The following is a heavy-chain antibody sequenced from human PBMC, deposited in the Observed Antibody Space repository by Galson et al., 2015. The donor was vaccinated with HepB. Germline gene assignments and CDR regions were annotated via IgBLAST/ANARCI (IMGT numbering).Heavy chain of an antibody. CDR3: ARDVGAGYSSSWYLGWFDP. CDR2: INWNGGST. V-gene: IGHV3-20*01. J-gene: IGHJ5*02. Sequence: SLRLSCAASGFTFDDYGMSWVRQAPGKGLEWVSGINWNGGSTGYADSVKGRFTISRDNAKNSLYLQMNSLRAEDTALYHCARDVGAGYSSSWYLGWFDPWGQGTLVTVSS. D-gene: IGHD6-13*01. CDR1: GFTFDDYG.